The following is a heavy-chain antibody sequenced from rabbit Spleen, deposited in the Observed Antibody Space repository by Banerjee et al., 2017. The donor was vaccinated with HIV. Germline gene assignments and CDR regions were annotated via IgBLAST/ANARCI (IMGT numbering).Heavy chain of an antibody. J-gene: IGHJ4*01. V-gene: IGHV1S7*01. Sequence: QLVESGGGLVQPGGSLKLSCKASGFDFSTYSMSWVRQAPGKGLEWIGYIDPIFGTTYYASWVNGRFTISSHNAQNTLYLQLNSLTAADTATYFCARDAAGREDFNLWGPGTLVTVS. CDR1: GFDFSTYS. CDR2: IDPIFGTT. CDR3: ARDAAGREDFNL. D-gene: IGHD4-2*01.